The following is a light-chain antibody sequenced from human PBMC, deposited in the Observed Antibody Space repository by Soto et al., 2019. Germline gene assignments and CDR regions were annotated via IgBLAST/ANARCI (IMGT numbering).Light chain of an antibody. CDR3: QQYNSYPRT. J-gene: IGKJ1*01. CDR1: QSISSW. V-gene: IGKV1-5*03. Sequence: DIQMTPSPSTLSASVVDRVTITCRASQSISSWLAWYQQKPGKAPKLLIYKASSLESGVPSRFSGSGSGTEFTLTISSLQPDDFATYYCQQYNSYPRTFGQGTKVDIK. CDR2: KAS.